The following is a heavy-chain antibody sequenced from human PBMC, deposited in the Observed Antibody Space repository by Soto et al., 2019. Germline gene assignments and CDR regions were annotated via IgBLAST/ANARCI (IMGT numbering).Heavy chain of an antibody. CDR3: ARGGYCTNGVCRTVYYFDY. CDR1: GGSISGYY. CDR2: IYTSGST. V-gene: IGHV4-4*07. J-gene: IGHJ4*02. Sequence: SETLSLTCTVSGGSISGYYWSWIRQPAGKGLEWIGRIYTSGSTNYNPSLKSRVTMSVDTSKNQFSLKLSSVTAADTAVYYCARGGYCTNGVCRTVYYFDYWGQGTLVTVS. D-gene: IGHD2-8*01.